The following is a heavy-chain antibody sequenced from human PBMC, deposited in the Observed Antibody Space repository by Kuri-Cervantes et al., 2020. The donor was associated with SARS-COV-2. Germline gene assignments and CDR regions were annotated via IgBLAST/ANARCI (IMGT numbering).Heavy chain of an antibody. D-gene: IGHD3-22*01. CDR3: ARLWYYYDSRGRNGAFDI. Sequence: GESLKISCAASGFTFSSYAMSWVRQAPGKGLEWVSGINWNGGSTGYADSVKGRFTISRDNAKNSLYLQMNSLRAEDTALYYCARLWYYYDSRGRNGAFDIWGQGTMVTVSS. V-gene: IGHV3-20*04. CDR2: INWNGGST. J-gene: IGHJ3*02. CDR1: GFTFSSYA.